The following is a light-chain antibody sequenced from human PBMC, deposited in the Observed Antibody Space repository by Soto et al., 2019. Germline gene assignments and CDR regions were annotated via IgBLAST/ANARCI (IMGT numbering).Light chain of an antibody. CDR2: DVS. CDR1: QNISSY. J-gene: IGKJ1*01. CDR3: QQYSNWPPWT. V-gene: IGKV3-11*01. Sequence: IVLTQSPATLSLSPGNRATLSCRASQNISSYLIWYQQKPGQSPRVLIYDVSNRATGIPTRFSGSGSGTEFTLTISSLQSEDFAVYYCQQYSNWPPWTFGQGTKVDIK.